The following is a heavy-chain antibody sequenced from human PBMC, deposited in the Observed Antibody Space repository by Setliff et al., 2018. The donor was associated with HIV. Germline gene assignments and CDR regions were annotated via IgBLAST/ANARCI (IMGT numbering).Heavy chain of an antibody. Sequence: PSETLSLTCTVSGGSISSGGYYWSWIRQHPGKGLEWIGYIYYSGSTDYNPSLKSRVTISVDPSKNQFSLKMNSVTAADTAVYYCARASYSYDSTGYLYWGQGTLVT. CDR3: ARASYSYDSTGYLY. J-gene: IGHJ4*02. V-gene: IGHV4-31*03. D-gene: IGHD3-22*01. CDR1: GGSISSGGYY. CDR2: IYYSGST.